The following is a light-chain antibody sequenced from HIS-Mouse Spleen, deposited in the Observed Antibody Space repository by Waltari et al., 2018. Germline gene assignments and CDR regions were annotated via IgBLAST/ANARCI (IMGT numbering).Light chain of an antibody. CDR2: DVS. V-gene: IGLV2-14*03. CDR3: SSYTSSSFNVV. Sequence: QSALTQPASVSGSPGQSITTSCTGTSSDVGGYNYLSMYQQHPGKAPKLMIYDVSNRPSGVSNRFSGSKSGNTASLTISGLQAEDEADYYCSSYTSSSFNVVFGGGTKLTVL. CDR1: SSDVGGYNY. J-gene: IGLJ2*01.